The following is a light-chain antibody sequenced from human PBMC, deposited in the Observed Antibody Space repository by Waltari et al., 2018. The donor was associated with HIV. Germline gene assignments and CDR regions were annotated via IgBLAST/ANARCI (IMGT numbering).Light chain of an antibody. CDR1: SSNIGTNT. CDR2: TNS. CDR3: AAWDDSLNGNV. Sequence: QSVLTQPPSASGTPGQRVTISCSGSSSNIGTNTVNWYQQLPGTAPKLLIYTNSQRPSGVPDRFSVSKSGTSASLAISGLQSEDEADYYCAAWDDSLNGNVFGPGTKVTVL. V-gene: IGLV1-44*01. J-gene: IGLJ1*01.